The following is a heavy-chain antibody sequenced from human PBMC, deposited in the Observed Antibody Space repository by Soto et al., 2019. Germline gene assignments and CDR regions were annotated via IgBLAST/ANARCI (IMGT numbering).Heavy chain of an antibody. CDR2: IYDSESA. J-gene: IGHJ4*02. V-gene: IGHV4-31*03. CDR3: ARASSSSSAADY. CDR1: GESISSGGYY. D-gene: IGHD6-6*01. Sequence: QVQLQESGPGLVKPSQTLSLTCSVSGESISSGGYYWSWIRHHPGKGLEWIGYIYDSESASYNPSLKTRVTISMDTSKNHCAMRLSSVTAADTAVYYCARASSSSSAADYWGQGTLATVSS.